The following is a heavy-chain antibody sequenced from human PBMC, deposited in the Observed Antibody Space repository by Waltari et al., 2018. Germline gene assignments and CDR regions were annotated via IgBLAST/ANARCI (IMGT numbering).Heavy chain of an antibody. D-gene: IGHD1-26*01. V-gene: IGHV3-33*01. CDR1: GFTSSTNG. J-gene: IGHJ4*02. Sequence: QVQLVESGGGVVQPGRSLRLSCAAPGFTSSTNGMHWVRPAPGKGLEWVAVIWYDGSNKYYADSVKGRFTISRDNSKNTLYLQMNSLRAEDTAVYYCARDGSGSYYAAFDYWGQGTLVTVSS. CDR3: ARDGSGSYYAAFDY. CDR2: IWYDGSNK.